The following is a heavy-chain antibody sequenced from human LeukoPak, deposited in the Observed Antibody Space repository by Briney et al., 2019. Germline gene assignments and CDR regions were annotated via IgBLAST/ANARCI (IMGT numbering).Heavy chain of an antibody. CDR1: GFIFTNAW. J-gene: IGHJ5*01. Sequence: GGSLRLSCAASGFIFTNAWMSWVRRAPGKGLEWVGRIRSKNEGGTSDDAAPVKGRFTISRDESKNKLYLEMRELNTEDTAVYYCTKALDCSRATCDSWGKGTLVTVSS. CDR2: IRSKNEGGTS. CDR3: TKALDCSRATCDS. D-gene: IGHD2-15*01. V-gene: IGHV3-15*01.